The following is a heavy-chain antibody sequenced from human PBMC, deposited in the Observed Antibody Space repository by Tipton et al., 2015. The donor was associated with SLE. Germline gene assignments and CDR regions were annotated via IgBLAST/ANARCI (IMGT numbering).Heavy chain of an antibody. V-gene: IGHV4-31*03. CDR1: GGSISSGGYY. D-gene: IGHD4-23*01. Sequence: TLSLTCTVSGGSISSGGYYWGWIRQHPGKGLEWIGYIYYSGSTYYNPSLKSRVTISVDTSKNQFSLKLSSVTAADPAVYYCARGRGGNSEGWFDPWGQGTLVTVSS. CDR2: IYYSGST. CDR3: ARGRGGNSEGWFDP. J-gene: IGHJ5*02.